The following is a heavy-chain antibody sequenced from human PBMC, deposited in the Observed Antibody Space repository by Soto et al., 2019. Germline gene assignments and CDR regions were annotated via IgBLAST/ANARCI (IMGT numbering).Heavy chain of an antibody. D-gene: IGHD5-18*01. Sequence: SETLSLTCAVSGGSISSSNWWSWVRQPPGKGLEWIGEIYHSGSTNYNPSLKSRVTISVDTSKNQFSLKLSSVTAADTAVYYCARDPRGYDTAMVGHWYFDLWGRGTLVTVSS. J-gene: IGHJ2*01. V-gene: IGHV4-4*02. CDR2: IYHSGST. CDR1: GGSISSSNW. CDR3: ARDPRGYDTAMVGHWYFDL.